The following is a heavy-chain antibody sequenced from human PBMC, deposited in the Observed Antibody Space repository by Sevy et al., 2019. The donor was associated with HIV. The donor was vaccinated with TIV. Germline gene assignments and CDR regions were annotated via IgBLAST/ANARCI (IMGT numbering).Heavy chain of an antibody. J-gene: IGHJ3*02. Sequence: GGSLRLSCAASGFTFSSYGMHWVRQAPGKGLEWVAVIWYDGSNKYYADSVKGRFTISRDNSKNPLYLQMNSLRAEDTAVYYCARGGYSSGWTLDAFDIWGQGTMVTVSS. D-gene: IGHD6-19*01. CDR3: ARGGYSSGWTLDAFDI. CDR1: GFTFSSYG. CDR2: IWYDGSNK. V-gene: IGHV3-33*01.